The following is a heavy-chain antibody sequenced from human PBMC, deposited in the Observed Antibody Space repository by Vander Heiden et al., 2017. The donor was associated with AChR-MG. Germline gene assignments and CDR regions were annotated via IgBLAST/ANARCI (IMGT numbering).Heavy chain of an antibody. CDR2: IKSKTDGGTT. D-gene: IGHD1-1*01. J-gene: IGHJ4*02. V-gene: IGHV3-15*01. CDR3: TTRTWSPLDY. Sequence: EVQLLESGGGLVKPGGSLGPPCAASGFIFTNAWMSWVRQAPGKGLEWVGRIKSKTDGGTTDYAAPVKGRFTISRDDSKNTLYLQMNSLKTEDTAVYYCTTRTWSPLDYWGQGTLVTVSS. CDR1: GFIFTNAW.